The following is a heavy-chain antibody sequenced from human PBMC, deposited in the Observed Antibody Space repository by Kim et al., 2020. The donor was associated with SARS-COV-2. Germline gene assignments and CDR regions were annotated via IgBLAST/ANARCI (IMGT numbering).Heavy chain of an antibody. CDR1: GFTFGDYA. Sequence: GGSLRLSCAASGFTFGDYAMHWVRQAPGKGLEWVSGISWNSGSIGYADSVKGRFTISRDNAKNSLYLQMNSLRAEDTALYYCAKDPTAVAGTFGAFDIWGQGTMVTVSS. J-gene: IGHJ3*02. CDR3: AKDPTAVAGTFGAFDI. D-gene: IGHD6-19*01. V-gene: IGHV3-9*01. CDR2: ISWNSGSI.